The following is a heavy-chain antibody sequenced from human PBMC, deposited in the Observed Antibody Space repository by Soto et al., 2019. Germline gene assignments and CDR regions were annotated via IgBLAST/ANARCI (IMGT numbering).Heavy chain of an antibody. CDR3: ARAPYGGHYIDF. V-gene: IGHV3-30-3*01. D-gene: IGHD4-17*01. CDR1: GFTFSSYA. Sequence: PGGSLRLSCAASGFTFSSYAMHWVRQAPGKGLEWVAVISYDGSNKYYADSVKGRFTISRDNSKNTLYLQMNSLRAEDTAVYYCARAPYGGHYIDFWGQGILGT. CDR2: ISYDGSNK. J-gene: IGHJ4*02.